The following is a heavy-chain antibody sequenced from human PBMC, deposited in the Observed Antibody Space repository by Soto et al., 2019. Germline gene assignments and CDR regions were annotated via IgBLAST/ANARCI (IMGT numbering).Heavy chain of an antibody. CDR2: IKQDGSEK. D-gene: IGHD5-18*01. J-gene: IGHJ6*03. Sequence: TGGSLRLSCAASGFTFSSYWTSWVRQAPGKGLEWVANIKQDGSEKYYVDSVKGRFTISRDNAKNSLYLQMNSLRAEDTAVYYCAREVGYSYGGHYYYYYMDVWGKGTTVTVSS. CDR1: GFTFSSYW. CDR3: AREVGYSYGGHYYYYYMDV. V-gene: IGHV3-7*01.